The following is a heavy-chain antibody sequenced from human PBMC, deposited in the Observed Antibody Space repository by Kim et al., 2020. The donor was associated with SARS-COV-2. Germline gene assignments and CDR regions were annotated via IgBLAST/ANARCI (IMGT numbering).Heavy chain of an antibody. D-gene: IGHD1-20*01. Sequence: TNYAQTLNGRLTMTTDTSTSTVYMELRRLRSDDTAIYYCARSGPSITGFDYWGQGTLVTVSS. V-gene: IGHV1-18*01. CDR2: T. CDR3: ARSGPSITGFDY. J-gene: IGHJ4*02.